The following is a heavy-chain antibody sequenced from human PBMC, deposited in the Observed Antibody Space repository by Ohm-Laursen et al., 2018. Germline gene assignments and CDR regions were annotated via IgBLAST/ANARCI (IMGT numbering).Heavy chain of an antibody. CDR2: ISTSGSGT. CDR3: ARHDSSDSPSHYYYYTMDV. CDR1: GFTFSSYA. D-gene: IGHD3-22*01. V-gene: IGHV3-23*01. J-gene: IGHJ6*02. Sequence: SLRLSCAAPGFTFSSYAMSWVRQAPGKGLEWVSSISTSGSGTYYANSVKGPFTISRDNTKSTLYLQMNNLRAEDTAIYYCARHDSSDSPSHYYYYTMDVWGQGTTVTVSS.